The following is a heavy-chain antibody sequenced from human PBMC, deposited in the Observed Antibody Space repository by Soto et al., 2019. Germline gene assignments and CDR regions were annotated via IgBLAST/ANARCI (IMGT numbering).Heavy chain of an antibody. D-gene: IGHD7-27*01. Sequence: GGSLILSCAASGFTFSIFAMSWVRQSPGKGLEWVSTISGSGGSTYYADAVKGRFTISRDNSMGTLYLQMKSLRVEDTAIYYCAKEASLGSTVDLGYWGQGALVTVSS. CDR1: GFTFSIFA. J-gene: IGHJ4*02. V-gene: IGHV3-23*01. CDR3: AKEASLGSTVDLGY. CDR2: ISGSGGST.